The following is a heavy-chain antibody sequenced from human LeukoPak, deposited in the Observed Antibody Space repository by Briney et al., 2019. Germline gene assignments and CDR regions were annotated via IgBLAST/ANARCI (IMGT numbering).Heavy chain of an antibody. Sequence: GGSLGLSCAASGFTFSSYGMSWVRQAPGKGLELVANIKQDRSEKYYVDSVKGRFTISRDNAKNSLYLQMNSLRAEDTAVYYCARLREIPVFGVVTKSTSYFDYWGQGTLVTVSS. V-gene: IGHV3-7*01. CDR2: IKQDRSEK. D-gene: IGHD3-3*01. J-gene: IGHJ4*02. CDR3: ARLREIPVFGVVTKSTSYFDY. CDR1: GFTFSSYG.